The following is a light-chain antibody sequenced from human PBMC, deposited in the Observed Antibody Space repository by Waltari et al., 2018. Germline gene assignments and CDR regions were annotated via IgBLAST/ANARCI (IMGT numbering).Light chain of an antibody. J-gene: IGKJ2*01. CDR1: QSVTTN. V-gene: IGKV3-15*01. CDR3: HQYNDGPPFN. Sequence: EIVMAQSPASLSVSPGERAIFSCRASQSVTTNVAWYQQKPGQPPRPLIYGASTRATDIPARFSGSGSDTEFTLTITSPQSEDVGVYYCHQYNDGPPFNFGQGTKLEIK. CDR2: GAS.